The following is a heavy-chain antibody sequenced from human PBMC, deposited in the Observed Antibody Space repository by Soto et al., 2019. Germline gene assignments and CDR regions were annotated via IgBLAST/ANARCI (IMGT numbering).Heavy chain of an antibody. CDR3: ARSLSNSSSTGDYYYYYYMDV. D-gene: IGHD6-6*01. CDR2: IYYSGST. V-gene: IGHV4-59*08. J-gene: IGHJ6*03. Sequence: PGKGLEWIGYIYYSGSTNYNPSLKSRVTISVETSKNQFSLKLSSVIASYTAVYYCARSLSNSSSTGDYYYYYYMDVWGKGTTVTVSS.